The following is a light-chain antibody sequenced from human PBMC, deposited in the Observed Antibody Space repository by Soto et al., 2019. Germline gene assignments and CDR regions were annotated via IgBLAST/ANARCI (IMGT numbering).Light chain of an antibody. Sequence: EIVLTQSPGTLSLSPGERATLSCRASQSLSSSYLAWYQQKPGQAPKHLIYAASSRASGIPDRFSGSGSGTDFTLTISRLEPEDFAVYYCQQCGISPRTFGQGTKVDIK. V-gene: IGKV3-20*01. CDR2: AAS. CDR3: QQCGISPRT. CDR1: QSLSSSY. J-gene: IGKJ1*01.